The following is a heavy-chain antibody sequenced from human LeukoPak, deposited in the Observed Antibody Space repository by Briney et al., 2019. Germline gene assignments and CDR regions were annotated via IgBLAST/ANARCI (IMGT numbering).Heavy chain of an antibody. CDR2: IYDSGST. J-gene: IGHJ4*02. V-gene: IGHV4-34*01. D-gene: IGHD5-24*01. Sequence: SGTLSLTCAVYGGSFSGYYWSWIRQPLGRGREWMGEIYDSGSTKYTPYLKSRVTIPVDTPKNQFYLNLRSVTAADTTVFYCTSGGDGYTANFDYWGQGTLVTVSS. CDR1: GGSFSGYY. CDR3: TSGGDGYTANFDY.